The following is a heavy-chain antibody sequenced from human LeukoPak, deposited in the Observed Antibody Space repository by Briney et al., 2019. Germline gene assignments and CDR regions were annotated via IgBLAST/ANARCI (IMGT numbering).Heavy chain of an antibody. J-gene: IGHJ4*02. Sequence: SETLSLTCAVYGGSFSGYYWSWIRQPPGKGLEWIGEINHSGSTNYNPSLKSRVTISVDTSKNQFSLKLSSVTAADTAVYYCARPGGVGYCTSTSCYGVRRYFDYWGQGTLVTVSS. V-gene: IGHV4-34*01. CDR2: INHSGST. CDR3: ARPGGVGYCTSTSCYGVRRYFDY. D-gene: IGHD2-2*01. CDR1: GGSFSGYY.